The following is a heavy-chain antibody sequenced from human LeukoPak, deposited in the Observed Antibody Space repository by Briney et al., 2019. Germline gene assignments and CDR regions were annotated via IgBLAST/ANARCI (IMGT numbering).Heavy chain of an antibody. CDR1: GYSISSGYY. D-gene: IGHD3-22*01. Sequence: PSETLSLTCTVSGYSISSGYYWGWILQPPGKGLEWIVSIYHSGSTYYNPSLKSRVTISVDTSKNQFSLKLSSVTAADTAVYYCASRGSMIVPLGGHAFDIWGQGTMVTVSS. V-gene: IGHV4-38-2*02. J-gene: IGHJ3*02. CDR2: IYHSGST. CDR3: ASRGSMIVPLGGHAFDI.